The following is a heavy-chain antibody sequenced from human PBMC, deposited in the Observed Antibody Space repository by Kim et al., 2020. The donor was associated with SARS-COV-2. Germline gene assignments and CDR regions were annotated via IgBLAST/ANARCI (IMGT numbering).Heavy chain of an antibody. Sequence: GGSLRLSCAASGFTFSNYWMHWVRQAPGKGLVWVSRINTDGSTISHADSVKGRFTISRDNAKNTLFLQMNSLRAEDTAVYYCATTYSSGLDVWGQGTKVT. J-gene: IGHJ6*02. CDR2: INTDGSTI. V-gene: IGHV3-74*01. CDR3: ATTYSSGLDV. CDR1: GFTFSNYW. D-gene: IGHD4-4*01.